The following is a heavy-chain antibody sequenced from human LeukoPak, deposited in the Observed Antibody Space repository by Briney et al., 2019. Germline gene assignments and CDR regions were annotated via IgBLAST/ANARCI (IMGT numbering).Heavy chain of an antibody. CDR2: VDPEDGET. CDR1: GYTFTDYY. V-gene: IGHV1-69-2*01. J-gene: IGHJ5*02. Sequence: ASVKVSCKVSGYTFTDYYMHWVQQAPGKGLEWMGLVDPEDGETIYAEKFQGRVTITADTSTDTAYMELSSLRSEDTAVYYCGRGDKTFDPWGQGTLVTVSS. CDR3: GRGDKTFDP.